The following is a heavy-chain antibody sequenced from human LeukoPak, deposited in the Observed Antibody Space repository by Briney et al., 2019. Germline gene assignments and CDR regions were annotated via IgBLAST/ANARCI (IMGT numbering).Heavy chain of an antibody. J-gene: IGHJ6*03. CDR2: IIPIFGTA. CDR3: ARAHPVVPAATYYYYMDV. Sequence: GASVKVSCKASGGTFSSYAISWVRQAPGQGLEWMGGIIPIFGTANYAQKFQGRVTITADESTSTAYMELSSLRSEDTAVYYCARAHPVVPAATYYYYMDVWGKGTTVTVSS. V-gene: IGHV1-69*13. CDR1: GGTFSSYA. D-gene: IGHD2-2*01.